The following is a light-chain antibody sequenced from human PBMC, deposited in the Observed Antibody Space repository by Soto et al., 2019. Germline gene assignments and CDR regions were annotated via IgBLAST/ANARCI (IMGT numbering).Light chain of an antibody. CDR1: SSDVGGYNY. CDR2: EVS. V-gene: IGLV2-8*01. J-gene: IGLJ2*01. Sequence: QSALTQPPSASGSSGLSVTISCTGSSSDVGGYNYVSWYQQHPGKAPKLMIYEVSKRPSGVPDRFSGSKSGNTASLTVSGLQAEDEADYYCSSYAGSNNFVVFGGGTKLTV. CDR3: SSYAGSNNFVV.